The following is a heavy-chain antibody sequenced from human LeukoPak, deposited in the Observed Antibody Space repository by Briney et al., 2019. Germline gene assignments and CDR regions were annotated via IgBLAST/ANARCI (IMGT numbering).Heavy chain of an antibody. CDR2: INWNSLRI. V-gene: IGHV3-9*01. CDR3: ARDINVDPYYFDF. J-gene: IGHJ4*02. Sequence: GGSLRLSCAASGFNYDDHAMHWVRQPPGKGLEWVSGINWNSLRIGYAGSVKGRFTISRDNAKNALYLQMHSLRPEDTAFYYCARDINVDPYYFDFWGRGTLVTVSS. CDR1: GFNYDDHA. D-gene: IGHD2-8*01.